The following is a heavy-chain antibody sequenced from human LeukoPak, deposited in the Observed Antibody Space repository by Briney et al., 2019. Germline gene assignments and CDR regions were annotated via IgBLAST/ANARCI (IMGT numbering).Heavy chain of an antibody. D-gene: IGHD3-22*01. J-gene: IGHJ4*02. CDR2: ISSSGSGGNT. Sequence: GGSLRLSCAASGVTLSSYAMSWARQAPGKGLEWVSGISSSGSGGNTHYADSVKGRFTISRDNSKNTLYLQMNSLRAGDTAVYYCAKSSYYDSSGFYREYYFDYWGQGTLVPVSS. CDR1: GVTLSSYA. V-gene: IGHV3-23*01. CDR3: AKSSYYDSSGFYREYYFDY.